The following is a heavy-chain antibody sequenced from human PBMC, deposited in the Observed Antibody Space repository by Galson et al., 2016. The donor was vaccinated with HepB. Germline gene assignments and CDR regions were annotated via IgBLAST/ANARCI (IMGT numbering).Heavy chain of an antibody. J-gene: IGHJ4*02. D-gene: IGHD3-16*02. Sequence: SLRLSCAASGFTFSRYAMTWVRQAPGKGLEWVSGLSGSGAHTYYADSVKGQFTISRDNSKNTLYLQMNSLRVEDTAVYYCAKDYVGGSYLLTQFDYWGQGTLVTVSS. CDR1: GFTFSRYA. V-gene: IGHV3-23*01. CDR3: AKDYVGGSYLLTQFDY. CDR2: LSGSGAHT.